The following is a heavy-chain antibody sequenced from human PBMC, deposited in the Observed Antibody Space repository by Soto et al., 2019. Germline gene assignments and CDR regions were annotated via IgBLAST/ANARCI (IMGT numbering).Heavy chain of an antibody. CDR1: GFTFSSYS. CDR2: ISSSSSYI. Sequence: PGGSLRLSCAASGFTFSSYSMNWVRQAPGKGLEWVSSISSSSSYIYYADSVKGRFTISRDNAKNSLHLQMNSLRAEDTAVYYCARYGLIVGALGWFDPWGQGTLVTVSS. J-gene: IGHJ5*02. D-gene: IGHD1-26*01. V-gene: IGHV3-21*01. CDR3: ARYGLIVGALGWFDP.